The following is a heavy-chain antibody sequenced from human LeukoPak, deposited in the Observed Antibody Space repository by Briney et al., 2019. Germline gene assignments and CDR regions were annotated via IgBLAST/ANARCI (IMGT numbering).Heavy chain of an antibody. Sequence: SVQVSCKASGLTFHTSAMQWVRQARGQRLEWIGWIVLGSGNTVYSHKFHDRVIITRDMSTSTVYMELDSLGSEDTAVYYCAAQRGASLHDFWSTRLFDPWGQGTLVTVSS. J-gene: IGHJ5*02. CDR1: GLTFHTSA. CDR2: IVLGSGNT. D-gene: IGHD3-3*01. CDR3: AAQRGASLHDFWSTRLFDP. V-gene: IGHV1-58*02.